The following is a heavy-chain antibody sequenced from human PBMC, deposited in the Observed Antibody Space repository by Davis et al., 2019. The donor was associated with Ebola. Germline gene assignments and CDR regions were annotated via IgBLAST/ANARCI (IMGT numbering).Heavy chain of an antibody. D-gene: IGHD2-15*01. J-gene: IGHJ5*02. CDR1: GYSFSNYA. CDR3: GKVGMHCSGGRCYSSYWFDP. CDR2: ISTYNGNT. Sequence: AASVKVSCKASGYSFSNYAMNWVRQAPGQGLEWMGWISTYNGNTNYAQKLQGRVTMTTDTSTSTVYMELRSLRSDDTAVYYCGKVGMHCSGGRCYSSYWFDPWGQGTLVTVSS. V-gene: IGHV1-18*01.